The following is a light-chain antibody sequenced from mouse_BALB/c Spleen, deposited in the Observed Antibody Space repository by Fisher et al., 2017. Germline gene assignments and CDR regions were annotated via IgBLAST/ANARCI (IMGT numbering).Light chain of an antibody. CDR2: SIS. V-gene: IGKV4-79*01. CDR3: QQWSSNPPT. Sequence: IVLTQSPAIMSASPGERVTMTCSASSSVSSSYLYWYQQKSGSSPKLWIYSISNLASGVPARFSGSGSGTSYSLTIGTMEAEDAATYYCQQWSSNPPTFGGGTKLEIK. J-gene: IGKJ2*01. CDR1: SSVSSSY.